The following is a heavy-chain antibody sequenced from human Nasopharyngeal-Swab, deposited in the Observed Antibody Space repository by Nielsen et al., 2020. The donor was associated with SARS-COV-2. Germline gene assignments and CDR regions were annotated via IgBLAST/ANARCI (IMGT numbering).Heavy chain of an antibody. D-gene: IGHD2-21*02. Sequence: VRQAPGKGLEWVSVIYSGGSRHYADSVKGRFTISRDNSKNALYLHMNSLRAEDTAVYYCARSRLPGVFSVTASWYFDLWGRGTLVTVSS. CDR3: ARSRLPGVFSVTASWYFDL. V-gene: IGHV3-53*01. J-gene: IGHJ2*01. CDR2: IYSGGSR.